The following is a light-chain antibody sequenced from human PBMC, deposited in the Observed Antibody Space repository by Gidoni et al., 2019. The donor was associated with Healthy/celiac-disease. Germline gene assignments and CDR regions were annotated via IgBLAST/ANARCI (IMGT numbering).Light chain of an antibody. CDR1: NSDVGGYDY. Sequence: QSALTQPASVSGSPGQSITISCTGTNSDVGGYDYVSWYQQHPGKAPKVMIYDVSSRPSGVSNRFSGSKSGNTASLTISGLQAEDEADYYCSSYTRSNTLVLFGGGTKVTVL. J-gene: IGLJ3*02. CDR2: DVS. CDR3: SSYTRSNTLVL. V-gene: IGLV2-14*01.